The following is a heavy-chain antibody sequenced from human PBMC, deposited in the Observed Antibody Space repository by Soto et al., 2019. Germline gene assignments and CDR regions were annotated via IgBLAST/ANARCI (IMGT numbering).Heavy chain of an antibody. D-gene: IGHD3-3*02. J-gene: IGHJ3*02. CDR2: IIPILGIA. CDR3: ARPGCDSIYAFDI. CDR1: GGTFSSYT. Sequence: QVQLVQSGVEVKKPGSSVKLSCKASGGTFSSYTISWVRRAPGQGLEWMGRIIPILGIANYAQKFQGRVTITADKSTSTAYMELCSLRSEDTAVYYCARPGCDSIYAFDIWGQGTMVTVSS. V-gene: IGHV1-69*02.